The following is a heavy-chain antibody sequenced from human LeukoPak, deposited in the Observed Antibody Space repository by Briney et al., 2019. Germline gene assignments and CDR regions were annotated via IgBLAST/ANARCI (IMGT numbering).Heavy chain of an antibody. J-gene: IGHJ4*02. V-gene: IGHV3-15*01. CDR2: IQSKTDGGKT. CDR1: GFSFSNYG. CDR3: TTGIRGD. Sequence: PGGSLRLSCAASGFSFSNYGMTWVRQAPGKGLEWVGRIQSKTDGGKTDYAAPVKGRFTISRDDSKNTLYLQMNSLKTEDTAIYYCTTGIRGDWGQGTLVTVSS. D-gene: IGHD3-3*02.